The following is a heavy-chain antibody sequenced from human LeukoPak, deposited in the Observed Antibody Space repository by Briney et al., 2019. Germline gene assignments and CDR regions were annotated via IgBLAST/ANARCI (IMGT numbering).Heavy chain of an antibody. J-gene: IGHJ4*02. V-gene: IGHV1-18*01. Sequence: ASVKVSCKASGYTFTSYGMSWVRQAPGQGLEWMGWISAYNGNTNYAQKLQGRVTMTTDTSTSTAYMELRSLRSDDTAVYYCARVVRDSSEGYFDYWGQGTLVTVSS. D-gene: IGHD3-22*01. CDR2: ISAYNGNT. CDR1: GYTFTSYG. CDR3: ARVVRDSSEGYFDY.